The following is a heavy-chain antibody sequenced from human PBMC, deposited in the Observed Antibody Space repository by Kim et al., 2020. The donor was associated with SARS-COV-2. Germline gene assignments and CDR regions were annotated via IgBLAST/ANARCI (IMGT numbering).Heavy chain of an antibody. CDR1: GYTFTSYG. D-gene: IGHD3-16*01. V-gene: IGHV1-18*04. CDR2: ISAYNGNT. CDR3: ARDGTEIWRSSPNFDY. Sequence: ASVKVSCKASGYTFTSYGISWVRQAPGQGLEWMGWISAYNGNTNYAQKLQGRVTMTTDTSTSTAYMELRSLRSDDTAVYYCARDGTEIWRSSPNFDYWGQGTLVTVSS. J-gene: IGHJ4*02.